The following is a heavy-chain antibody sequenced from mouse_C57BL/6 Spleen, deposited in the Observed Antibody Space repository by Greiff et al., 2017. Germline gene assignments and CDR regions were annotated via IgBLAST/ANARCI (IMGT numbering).Heavy chain of an antibody. V-gene: IGHV1-72*01. J-gene: IGHJ2*01. CDR2: IGPNSGGT. D-gene: IGHD1-1*01. Sequence: QVQLQQPGAELVKPGASVKLSCKASGYTFTSYWMHWVKQRPGRGLEWIGRIGPNSGGTKYNEKFKSKATLTVYKPSSTAYMQLISLTSEDSAVYYCAYLLLPSWGQGTTLTVSS. CDR3: AYLLLPS. CDR1: GYTFTSYW.